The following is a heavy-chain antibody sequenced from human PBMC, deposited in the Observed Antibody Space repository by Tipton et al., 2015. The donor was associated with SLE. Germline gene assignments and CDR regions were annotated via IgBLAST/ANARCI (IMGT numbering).Heavy chain of an antibody. J-gene: IGHJ4*02. CDR1: GYTFTSYA. Sequence: QLVQSGSELKKPGASVKVSCKASGYTFTSYAMNWVRQAPGQGLEWIGSIYYSGSTYYNPSLKSRVTISVDTSKNQFSLKLSSVTAADTAVYYCASPMAGYWGQGTLVTVSS. CDR2: IYYSGST. CDR3: ASPMAGY. V-gene: IGHV4-38-2*02. D-gene: IGHD5-24*01.